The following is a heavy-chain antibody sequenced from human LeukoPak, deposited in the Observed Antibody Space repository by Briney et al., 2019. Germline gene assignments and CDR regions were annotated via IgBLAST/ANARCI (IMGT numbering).Heavy chain of an antibody. J-gene: IGHJ4*02. D-gene: IGHD2-2*01. CDR3: AIAASDCSSTSCYGGAFDY. CDR2: IYTSGST. V-gene: IGHV4-61*02. Sequence: SETLSLTCTVSGGSISSGSYYWSWIRQPSGKGLEWIGRIYTSGSTNYNPSLKSRVTISVDTSKNQFSLKLSSVTAADTAVYYCAIAASDCSSTSCYGGAFDYWGQGTLVTVSS. CDR1: GGSISSGSYY.